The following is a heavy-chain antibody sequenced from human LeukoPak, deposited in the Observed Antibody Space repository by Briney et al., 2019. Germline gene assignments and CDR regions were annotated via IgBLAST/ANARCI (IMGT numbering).Heavy chain of an antibody. J-gene: IGHJ4*02. Sequence: TGGSLRLSCAASGFSFSSYGMYWARQAPGKGLEWVALIRYDGSNKYYADSVKGRFTISRDNSKNTLYLQMNSLRAEDTAVYYCAKDMDPGYFDYWGQGTLVTVSS. CDR2: IRYDGSNK. D-gene: IGHD5-18*01. V-gene: IGHV3-30*02. CDR1: GFSFSSYG. CDR3: AKDMDPGYFDY.